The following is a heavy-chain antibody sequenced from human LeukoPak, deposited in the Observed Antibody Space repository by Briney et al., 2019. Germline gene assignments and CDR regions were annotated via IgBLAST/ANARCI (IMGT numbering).Heavy chain of an antibody. D-gene: IGHD2-15*01. CDR2: ISGSGGST. Sequence: GGSPRLSCAASGFTFSSYVMSWVRQAPGKGLEWVSAISGSGGSTYYADSVKGRFTISRDNSKNTLYLQMNSLRAEDTAVYYCAKGLFYCSGGSCYSDFTYYFDYWGQGTLVTVSS. J-gene: IGHJ4*02. V-gene: IGHV3-23*01. CDR1: GFTFSSYV. CDR3: AKGLFYCSGGSCYSDFTYYFDY.